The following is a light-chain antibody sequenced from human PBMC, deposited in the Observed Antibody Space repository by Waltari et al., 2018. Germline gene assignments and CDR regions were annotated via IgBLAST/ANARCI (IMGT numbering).Light chain of an antibody. CDR3: AAWNSGLSVSYV. V-gene: IGLV1-47*01. CDR2: RTD. CDR1: DSNIGTNS. J-gene: IGLJ1*01. Sequence: QSVLSQPPSASATPGQRVTISCSGTDSNIGTNSVFCYQHVPGQAPRLLIYRTDQRPSGIPDRFSGSKSGTSASLAITGLRSEDEADYYCAAWNSGLSVSYVFGSGTKVTV.